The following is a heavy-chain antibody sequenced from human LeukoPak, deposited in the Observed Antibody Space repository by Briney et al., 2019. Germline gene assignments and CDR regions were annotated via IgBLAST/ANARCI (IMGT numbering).Heavy chain of an antibody. CDR2: INPNSGGS. J-gene: IGHJ4*02. CDR1: GYTFNAYY. Sequence: ASVKVSCKTSGYTFNAYYTHWVRQAPGQGLEWMGWINPNSGGSNYAQKFQGRVTMTSDTSINTAYMELSRLISDDTAVYYCAKFWALGYLWGRLRYFCLWGQGTLVTVSS. CDR3: AKFWALGYLWGRLRYFCL. V-gene: IGHV1-2*02. D-gene: IGHD3-16*02.